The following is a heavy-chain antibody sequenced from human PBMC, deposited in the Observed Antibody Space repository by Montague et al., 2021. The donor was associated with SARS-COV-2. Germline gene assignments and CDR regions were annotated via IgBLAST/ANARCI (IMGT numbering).Heavy chain of an antibody. J-gene: IGHJ4*02. CDR2: IYYSGST. D-gene: IGHD3-3*01. CDR1: GGSISSYY. CDR3: ASQVPDFWSGIDY. V-gene: IGHV4-59*01. Sequence: SETLSLTCTVSGGSISSYYWSWIRQPPGKGLEWIGYIYYSGSTNYNSSLKSRVTISVETSKSQFSLKLSSVTAADTAAYYCASQVPDFWSGIDYWGQGTLVTVSS.